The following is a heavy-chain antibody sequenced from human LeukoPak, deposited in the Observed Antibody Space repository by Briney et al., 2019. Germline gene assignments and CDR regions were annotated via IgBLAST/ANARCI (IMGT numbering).Heavy chain of an antibody. Sequence: SVKVSCKASGGTFSSYTISWVRQAPGQGLEWMGGIIPIFGTANYAQKFQGRVTITTDESTSTAYMELGSLRSEDTAVYYCARNPCGGDCYSDPNDAFDIWGQGTMVTVSS. J-gene: IGHJ3*02. CDR2: IIPIFGTA. D-gene: IGHD2-21*02. V-gene: IGHV1-69*05. CDR1: GGTFSSYT. CDR3: ARNPCGGDCYSDPNDAFDI.